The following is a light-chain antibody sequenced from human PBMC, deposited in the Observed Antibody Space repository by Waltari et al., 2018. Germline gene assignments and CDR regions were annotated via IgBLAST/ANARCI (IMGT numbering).Light chain of an antibody. CDR2: KAS. J-gene: IGKJ1*01. V-gene: IGKV1-5*03. Sequence: DIQMTQSPSPLSASVGDRVTITCRASQGISSWLAWYQQKPGKAPKLLIYKASSLESGVPSRFSGSGSGTEFTLTISSLQPDDFATYYCQQYNSYWTFGQGTKVEIK. CDR1: QGISSW. CDR3: QQYNSYWT.